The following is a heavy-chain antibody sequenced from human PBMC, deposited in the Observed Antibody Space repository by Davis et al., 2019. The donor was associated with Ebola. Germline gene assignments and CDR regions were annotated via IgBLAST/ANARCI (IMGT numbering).Heavy chain of an antibody. CDR1: GGSFSGYY. Sequence: PSETLSLTCAVYGGSFSGYYWSWIRQPPGKGLEWIGEINHSGSTNYNPSLKSRVTISVDTSKNQFSLKLSSVTAADTAVYYCARGIQIFGVVIFRAFDIWGQGTMVTVSS. D-gene: IGHD3-3*01. CDR2: INHSGST. V-gene: IGHV4-34*01. J-gene: IGHJ3*02. CDR3: ARGIQIFGVVIFRAFDI.